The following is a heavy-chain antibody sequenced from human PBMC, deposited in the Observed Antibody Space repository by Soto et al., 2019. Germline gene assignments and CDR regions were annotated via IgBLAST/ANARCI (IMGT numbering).Heavy chain of an antibody. Sequence: SETLSLTCAVYGGSFSGYYWSWIRQPPGKGLEWIGEINHSGSTNYNPSLKSRVTISVDTSKNQFSLKLSSVTAADTAVYYCARDVGYGSGSHYYYGMDVWGQGTTVTGSS. CDR1: GGSFSGYY. J-gene: IGHJ6*02. V-gene: IGHV4-34*01. CDR2: INHSGST. CDR3: ARDVGYGSGSHYYYGMDV. D-gene: IGHD3-10*01.